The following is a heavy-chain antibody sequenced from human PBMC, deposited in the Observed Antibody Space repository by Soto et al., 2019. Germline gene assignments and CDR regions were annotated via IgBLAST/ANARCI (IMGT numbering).Heavy chain of an antibody. CDR3: ARRGYGHYYNYGMDV. CDR2: IDYSGSS. V-gene: IGHV4-39*01. D-gene: IGHD3-10*01. Sequence: PSETLSLTCTVSGGSISSSNYYWGWIRQPPGEGLEWIGSIDYSGSSYYNPSLKSRVTISVDTSKNQFSLKLSSVTAADTAAYYCARRGYGHYYNYGMDVWGQGTTVTVSS. CDR1: GGSISSSNYY. J-gene: IGHJ6*02.